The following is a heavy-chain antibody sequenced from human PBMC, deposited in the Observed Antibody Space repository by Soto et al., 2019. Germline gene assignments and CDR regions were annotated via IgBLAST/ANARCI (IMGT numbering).Heavy chain of an antibody. J-gene: IGHJ5*02. CDR2: ISTDNGNT. V-gene: IGHV1-18*01. Sequence: QIQLVQSGAEVKKPGASVKVSCKASGYTFISYGISWVRQAPGQGLEWMGWISTDNGNTNYAQEFQGRVTMTTDTSTSTVYMELRSLRSDDTAVYYCARRTISNWFDPWGQGTLVTVSS. CDR1: GYTFISYG. D-gene: IGHD3-3*01. CDR3: ARRTISNWFDP.